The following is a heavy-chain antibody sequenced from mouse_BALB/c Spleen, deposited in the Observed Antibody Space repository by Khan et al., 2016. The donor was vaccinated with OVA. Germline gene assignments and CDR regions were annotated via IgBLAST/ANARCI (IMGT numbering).Heavy chain of an antibody. D-gene: IGHD2-1*01. J-gene: IGHJ3*01. CDR3: ARRGLYGILAY. Sequence: VQLQQSGAELAKPGASVKMSCKASGYTFTTYWMHWVKQRPGQGLEWIGYIDPSTGYTEYNQKFKDKATLTTAKSSSTDYMQLSSLNSEDSAVFDCARRGLYGILAYWGQGTLVTVSA. CDR2: IDPSTGYT. CDR1: GYTFTTYW. V-gene: IGHV1-7*01.